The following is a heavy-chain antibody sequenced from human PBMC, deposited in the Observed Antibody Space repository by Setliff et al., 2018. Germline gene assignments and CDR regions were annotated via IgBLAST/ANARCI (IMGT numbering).Heavy chain of an antibody. CDR1: GFMFDDYA. CDR3: ARSPGWIPWFDS. CDR2: INWKGLIT. Sequence: PGGSLRLSCAASGFMFDDYAMAWVRQVPGKGLEWVSGINWKGLITGYADSVKGRFTISRDNAKTSLYLQMDSLRVEDTAVYFCARSPGWIPWFDSWGQGTLVTVSS. J-gene: IGHJ5*01. V-gene: IGHV3-20*04. D-gene: IGHD5-18*01.